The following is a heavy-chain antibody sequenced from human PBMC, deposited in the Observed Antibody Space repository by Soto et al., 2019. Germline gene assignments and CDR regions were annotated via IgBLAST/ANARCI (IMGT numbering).Heavy chain of an antibody. D-gene: IGHD3-22*01. CDR3: ARLSFGIRYYYDSSGRPIWWFDP. V-gene: IGHV4-39*01. J-gene: IGHJ5*02. Sequence: PSETLSLTCTFSGGSISSSSYYWGWIRKPPGKGLEWIGSIYYSGSTYYNPSLKSRVTISVDTSKNRFSLKLSSVTAADTAVYYCARLSFGIRYYYDSSGRPIWWFDPWGQGTQVTVS. CDR1: GGSISSSSYY. CDR2: IYYSGST.